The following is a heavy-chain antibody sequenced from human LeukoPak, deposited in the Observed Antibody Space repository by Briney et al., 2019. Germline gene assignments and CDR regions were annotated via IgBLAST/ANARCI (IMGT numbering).Heavy chain of an antibody. Sequence: PGGSLRLSCAASGFTFSSYAMHWVRQAPGKGLEWVAVISYDGSNKYYADSVKGRFTISRDNSKNTLYLQMNSLRAEDTAVYYCARDPRYGSYFDYWGQGTLVTVSS. CDR2: ISYDGSNK. D-gene: IGHD4-17*01. V-gene: IGHV3-30-3*01. J-gene: IGHJ4*02. CDR3: ARDPRYGSYFDY. CDR1: GFTFSSYA.